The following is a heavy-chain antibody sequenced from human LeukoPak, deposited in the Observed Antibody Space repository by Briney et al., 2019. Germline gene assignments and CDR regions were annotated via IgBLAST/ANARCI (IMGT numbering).Heavy chain of an antibody. CDR2: FDPEDGET. D-gene: IGHD3-22*01. J-gene: IGHJ4*02. Sequence: ASVKVSCKVSGYTLTELSMHWVRQAPGKGLEWMGGFDPEDGETIYAQKFQGRVTMTTDTSTSTAYMELRSLRSDDTAVYYCARYPDSSGYYYIDYWGQGTLVTVSS. CDR1: GYTLTELS. CDR3: ARYPDSSGYYYIDY. V-gene: IGHV1-24*01.